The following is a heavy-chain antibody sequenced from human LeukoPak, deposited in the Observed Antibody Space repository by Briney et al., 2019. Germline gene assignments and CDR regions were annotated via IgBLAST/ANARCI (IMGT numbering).Heavy chain of an antibody. Sequence: SETLSLTCAVSGVSFNDYYWSWVRETPGKGLEWIGEINHSGYTNDSPSLKSRVTLSIDTSRKQFSLNLRSVTVADTGIYYCTRMTTGHDYWGQGTLVTVSS. D-gene: IGHD4-17*01. J-gene: IGHJ4*02. V-gene: IGHV4-34*01. CDR2: INHSGYT. CDR1: GVSFNDYY. CDR3: TRMTTGHDY.